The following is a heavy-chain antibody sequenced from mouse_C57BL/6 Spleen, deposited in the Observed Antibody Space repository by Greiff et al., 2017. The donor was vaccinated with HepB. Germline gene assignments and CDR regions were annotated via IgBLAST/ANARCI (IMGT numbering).Heavy chain of an antibody. Sequence: EVLLVESGGGLVKPGGSLKLSCAASGFPFSDYGMHWVRQAPEKGLEWVAYISSGSSTIYYADTVKGRFTISRDNAKNTLFLQMTSLRSEDTAMYYGAETGTTAYWGQGARVTVSA. CDR2: ISSGSSTI. V-gene: IGHV5-17*01. CDR1: GFPFSDYG. D-gene: IGHD4-1*01. J-gene: IGHJ3*01. CDR3: AETGTTAY.